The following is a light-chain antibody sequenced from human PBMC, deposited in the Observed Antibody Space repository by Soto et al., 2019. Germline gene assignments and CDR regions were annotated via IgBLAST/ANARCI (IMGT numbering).Light chain of an antibody. V-gene: IGLV2-23*02. J-gene: IGLJ2*01. CDR3: CSYAGPTIFVV. CDR1: SSDIGSYNR. Sequence: QSALTQPASVSGSPGQSITISCTGTSSDIGSYNRVSWYQQHPGKAPKLVIYEDTQRPSRVSNRFSGSKSGNTASLTITGLQAEDEADYYCCSYAGPTIFVVFGGGTKLTVL. CDR2: EDT.